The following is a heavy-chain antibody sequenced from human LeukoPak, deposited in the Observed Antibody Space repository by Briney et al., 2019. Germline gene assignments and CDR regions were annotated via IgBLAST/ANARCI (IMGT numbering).Heavy chain of an antibody. J-gene: IGHJ4*02. V-gene: IGHV3-64D*06. Sequence: GGSLRLSCSASGFTFSSYAMHWVRQAPGKGLEYVSAISSNGGSTYYADSVKGRFTISRDNSKNTLYPQMSSLRAEDTAVYYCVKRRGGVTTYFDYWGQGTLVTVPS. CDR2: ISSNGGST. CDR1: GFTFSSYA. D-gene: IGHD3-16*01. CDR3: VKRRGGVTTYFDY.